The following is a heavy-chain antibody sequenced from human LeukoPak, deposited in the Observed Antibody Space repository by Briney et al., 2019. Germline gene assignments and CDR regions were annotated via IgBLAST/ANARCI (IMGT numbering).Heavy chain of an antibody. CDR2: IYYSGST. V-gene: IGHV4-59*01. Sequence: NPGGSLRLSCAASGFTFSNAWMSWVRQAPGKGLEWIGYIYYSGSTNYNPSLKSRVTISVDTSKNQFSLKLSSVTAADTAVYYCARTPLRYFDGYYFDYWGQGTLVTVSS. CDR3: ARTPLRYFDGYYFDY. D-gene: IGHD3-9*01. CDR1: GFTFSNAW. J-gene: IGHJ4*02.